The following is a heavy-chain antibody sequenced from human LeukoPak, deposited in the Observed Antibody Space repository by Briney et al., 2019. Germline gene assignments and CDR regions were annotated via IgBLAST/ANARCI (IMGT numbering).Heavy chain of an antibody. CDR2: IGTAGDT. CDR3: ARGLGGWGFDY. J-gene: IGHJ4*02. CDR1: GFTFSSYD. V-gene: IGHV3-13*04. D-gene: IGHD6-19*01. Sequence: GGSLSLSCAASGFTFSSYDMHWVRQATGKSLEWVSVIGTAGDTYSPVSVKGRFTISRENAKNSLYLQMNSLRAGDTAVYYCARGLGGWGFDYWGQGTLVTVSS.